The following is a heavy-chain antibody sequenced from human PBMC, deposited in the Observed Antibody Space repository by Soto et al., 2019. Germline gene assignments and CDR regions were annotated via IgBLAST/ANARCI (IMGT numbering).Heavy chain of an antibody. CDR3: ARDRDWNDGFDY. V-gene: IGHV3-53*04. D-gene: IGHD1-1*01. CDR1: GFTVSSSF. CDR2: IYSGGST. J-gene: IGHJ4*02. Sequence: EVQLVESGGGLVQPGGYLRLSCAASGFTVSSSFMSWVRQAPGTGLEWVSVIYSGGSTYYADSVKGRFTISRHNSKNSLYLQLNSLRDEDTAVYYCARDRDWNDGFDYWGQGTLVTVSS.